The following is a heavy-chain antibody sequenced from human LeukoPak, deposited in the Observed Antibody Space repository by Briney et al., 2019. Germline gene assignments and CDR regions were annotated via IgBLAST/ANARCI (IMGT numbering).Heavy chain of an antibody. CDR3: ASGTSSGWYGNYYYYYMAV. CDR1: GGSISSYY. D-gene: IGHD6-19*01. J-gene: IGHJ6*03. V-gene: IGHV4-59*01. CDR2: IYYSGST. Sequence: SETLSLTCTVSGGSISSYYWSWIRQPPGKGLEWIGYIYYSGSTNYNPSLKSRVTISVDTSKNQFSLKLSSVTAADTAVYYSASGTSSGWYGNYYYYYMAVWGKGTTVTVSS.